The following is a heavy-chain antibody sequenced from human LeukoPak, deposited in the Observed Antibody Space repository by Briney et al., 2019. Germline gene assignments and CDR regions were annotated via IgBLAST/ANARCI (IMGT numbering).Heavy chain of an antibody. V-gene: IGHV3-7*01. CDR1: GFTFSSYG. Sequence: PGGSLRLSCAASGFTFSSYGMSWVRQAPGKGLEWVANIKQDGSEKYYVDSVKGRFTISRDNAKNSLYLQMNSLRAEDTAVYYCAREVHYYYYYMDVWGKGTTVTVSS. CDR3: AREVHYYYYYMDV. CDR2: IKQDGSEK. J-gene: IGHJ6*03.